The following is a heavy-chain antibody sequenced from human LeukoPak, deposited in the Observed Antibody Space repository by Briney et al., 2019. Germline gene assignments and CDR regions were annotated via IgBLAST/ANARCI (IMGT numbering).Heavy chain of an antibody. D-gene: IGHD3-22*01. CDR2: ISYDGSNK. Sequence: GGSLRLSCAASGFTFSSYAMHWVRQAPGKGLEWVAVISYDGSNKYYADSVKGRFTISRDNSKNTLYLQMNSLRAEDTAVYYCAKAYLHPAYDSSGYRIFDYWGQGTLVTVSS. CDR1: GFTFSSYA. CDR3: AKAYLHPAYDSSGYRIFDY. J-gene: IGHJ4*02. V-gene: IGHV3-30-3*01.